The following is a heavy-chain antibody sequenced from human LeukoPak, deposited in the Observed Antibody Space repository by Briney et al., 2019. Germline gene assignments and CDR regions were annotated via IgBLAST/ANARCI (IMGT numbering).Heavy chain of an antibody. D-gene: IGHD3-10*01. CDR3: AREGYYGSGSPPSSYFDY. J-gene: IGHJ4*02. V-gene: IGHV3-30-3*01. CDR2: TSSDLNVK. CDR1: GFTFRNYV. Sequence: GGSLRLSCAASGFTFRNYVIHWVRQAPGKGLGWVAVTSSDLNVKLYADSVKGRFTISRDNSRSTLYLQMNSLRPEDTAIYYCAREGYYGSGSPPSSYFDYWGQGTLVTVSS.